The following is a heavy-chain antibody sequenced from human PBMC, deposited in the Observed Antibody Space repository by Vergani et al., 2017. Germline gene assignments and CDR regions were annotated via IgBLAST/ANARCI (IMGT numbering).Heavy chain of an antibody. CDR1: GFTFSDYY. J-gene: IGHJ4*02. V-gene: IGHV3-11*01. CDR2: ISSSGSTI. CDR3: ARDIPAITSGRSHYFDY. Sequence: VQLVESGGGLVQPGRSLRLSCAASGFTFSDYYMSWIRQAPGKGLEWVSYISSSGSTIYYADSVKGRFTISRDNAKNSLYLQMNSLRAEDTAVYFCARDIPAITSGRSHYFDYRGQGTLVTVSS. D-gene: IGHD6-19*01.